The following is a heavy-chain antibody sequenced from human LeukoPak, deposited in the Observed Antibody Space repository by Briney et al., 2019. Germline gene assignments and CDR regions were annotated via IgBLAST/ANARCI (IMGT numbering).Heavy chain of an antibody. J-gene: IGHJ4*02. V-gene: IGHV4-34*01. D-gene: IGHD3-10*01. CDR2: INHSGST. CDR1: GGSISSGGYS. Sequence: SETLSLTCAVSGGSISSGGYSWSWIRQPPGTGLEWIGEINHSGSTNYNPSLKSRVTISVDTSKNQFSLKLSSVTAADTAVYYCARGLRFGELFHWGQGTLVTVSS. CDR3: ARGLRFGELFH.